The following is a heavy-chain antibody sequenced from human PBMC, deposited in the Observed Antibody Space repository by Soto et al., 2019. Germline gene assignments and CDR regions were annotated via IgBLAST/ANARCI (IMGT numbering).Heavy chain of an antibody. V-gene: IGHV4-39*02. CDR1: GGSISSSNSY. CDR2: IHYTGSP. Sequence: SETLSLTCTVSGGSISSSNSYWALIRQPPGRGLEWIGTIHYTGSPYYNPSFNSRVTIATDTSRNRFSLTLTSVTAADTATYSRAALGVSETLTGLNCFDTWGQGTQVTVSS. D-gene: IGHD2-8*01. CDR3: AALGVSETLTGLNCFDT. J-gene: IGHJ5*02.